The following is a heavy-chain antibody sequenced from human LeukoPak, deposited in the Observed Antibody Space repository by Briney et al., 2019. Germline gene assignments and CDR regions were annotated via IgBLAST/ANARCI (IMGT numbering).Heavy chain of an antibody. Sequence: PGGSLRLSCAASEFIFTNYGMSWVRQGPGKGLEWVSSISGSGGTTYYADSVKGRFTISRDSSKNTLYLQMNSLRSEDTAVYYCAKDSDSGYEPYYFEYWGQGTLVTVSS. J-gene: IGHJ4*02. CDR1: EFIFTNYG. CDR3: AKDSDSGYEPYYFEY. CDR2: ISGSGGTT. V-gene: IGHV3-23*01. D-gene: IGHD5-12*01.